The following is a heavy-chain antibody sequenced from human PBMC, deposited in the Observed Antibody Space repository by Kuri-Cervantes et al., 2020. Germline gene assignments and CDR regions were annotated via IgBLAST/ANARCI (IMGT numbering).Heavy chain of an antibody. CDR3: TRENLPVHGLLWFGELYRNINWFDP. Sequence: GESLKISCAASGFTFSSYGMHWVRQAPGKGLEWVAVIWYDGSNKYYADSVKGRFTISRDNSKNTLYLQMNSLRAEDTAVYYCTRENLPVHGLLWFGELYRNINWFDPWGQGTLVTVSS. J-gene: IGHJ5*02. V-gene: IGHV3-33*01. CDR2: IWYDGSNK. CDR1: GFTFSSYG. D-gene: IGHD3-10*01.